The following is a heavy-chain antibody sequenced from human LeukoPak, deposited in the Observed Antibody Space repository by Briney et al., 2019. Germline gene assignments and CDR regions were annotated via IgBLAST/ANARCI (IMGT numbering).Heavy chain of an antibody. Sequence: GGSLRLSCAASGFTFSSYELNWVRQAPGKGLEWVSYISSGGSTVHYADSVKGRFTISRDNAKNSLYLQMNSLRAEDTAVYYCARVIIVGATGIWGQGTMVTVSS. CDR3: ARVIIVGATGI. J-gene: IGHJ3*02. CDR1: GFTFSSYE. CDR2: ISSGGSTV. V-gene: IGHV3-48*03. D-gene: IGHD1-26*01.